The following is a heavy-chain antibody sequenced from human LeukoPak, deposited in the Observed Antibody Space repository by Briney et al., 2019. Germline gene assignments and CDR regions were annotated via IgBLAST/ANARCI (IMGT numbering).Heavy chain of an antibody. CDR2: IRGSGGST. V-gene: IGHV3-23*01. Sequence: GGSLRLSCAASGFTFSTYAMSWVRQTPGKGLEWVSDIRGSGGSTNYADSVRGRFTISRDNSKNTLYLQMDSLRAEDTAVYYCAKGRSSWFSGSFDYWGQGTLVTVSS. D-gene: IGHD6-19*01. CDR3: AKGRSSWFSGSFDY. J-gene: IGHJ4*02. CDR1: GFTFSTYA.